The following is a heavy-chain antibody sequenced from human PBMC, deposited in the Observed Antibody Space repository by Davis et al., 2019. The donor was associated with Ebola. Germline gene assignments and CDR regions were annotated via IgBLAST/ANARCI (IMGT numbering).Heavy chain of an antibody. Sequence: PGGSLRLSCAASGFSFNSYSMSWVRQAPGKGLEWVSYISSSSSTIYYADSVKGRFTISRDNAKNSLYLQMNSLRAEDTAVYYCARRADYWGQGTLVTVSS. V-gene: IGHV3-48*04. J-gene: IGHJ4*02. CDR3: ARRADY. CDR1: GFSFNSYS. CDR2: ISSSSSTI.